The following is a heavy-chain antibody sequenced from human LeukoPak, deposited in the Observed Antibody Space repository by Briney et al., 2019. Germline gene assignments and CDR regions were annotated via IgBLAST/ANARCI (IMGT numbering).Heavy chain of an antibody. V-gene: IGHV3-30*02. Sequence: GGSLRLSCAASGFTFSSYGMHWVRQAPGKGLEWVAFIRYNGSNKYYADSVKGRFTISRDNSKNTLYLQMNSLRAEDTAVYYCAKDTTPPKAGFDPWGQGTLVTVSS. CDR2: IRYNGSNK. CDR1: GFTFSSYG. CDR3: AKDTTPPKAGFDP. J-gene: IGHJ5*02. D-gene: IGHD1-14*01.